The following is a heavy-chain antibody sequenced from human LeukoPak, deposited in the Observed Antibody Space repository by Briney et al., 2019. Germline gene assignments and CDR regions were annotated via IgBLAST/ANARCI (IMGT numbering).Heavy chain of an antibody. V-gene: IGHV3-21*01. CDR3: ARDDLHGYKDY. J-gene: IGHJ4*02. CDR1: GFIFSSYS. D-gene: IGHD3-10*01. Sequence: GGSLRLSCADSGFIFSSYSMNWVRQAPGKGLEWVSSISSSSSYIYYADSVKGRFTISRDNAKNSLYLQMNSLRAEDTAVYYCARDDLHGYKDYWGQGTLVTVSS. CDR2: ISSSSSYI.